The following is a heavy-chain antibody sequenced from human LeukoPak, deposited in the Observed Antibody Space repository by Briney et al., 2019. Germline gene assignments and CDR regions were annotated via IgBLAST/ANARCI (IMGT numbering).Heavy chain of an antibody. CDR3: ARDRRSTIFGVKNWYFDR. CDR1: GGSISSHY. J-gene: IGHJ2*01. Sequence: PSETVSLPCTVSGGSISSHYWSWIRQPPGKGREWIGYIYYSGSTNYNPSPKSRATIAGDTSKDQIPLKLSSVTAADTAVYYCARDRRSTIFGVKNWYFDRWGRGTLVTVSS. V-gene: IGHV4-59*11. D-gene: IGHD3-3*01. CDR2: IYYSGST.